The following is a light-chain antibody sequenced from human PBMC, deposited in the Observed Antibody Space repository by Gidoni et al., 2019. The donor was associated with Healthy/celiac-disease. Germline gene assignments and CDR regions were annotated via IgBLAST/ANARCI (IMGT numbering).Light chain of an antibody. CDR2: EVS. CDR1: SSDVGSYNL. V-gene: IGLV2-23*02. CDR3: CSYAGSSTLEV. Sequence: QSALTQPASVSGSPGQSITISCTGTSSDVGSYNLVSWYQHHPGKAPKLMIYEVSKRPSGVSNRFSGSKSGNTASLTISGLQAEDEADYYCCSYAGSSTLEVFGTGTKVTVL. J-gene: IGLJ1*01.